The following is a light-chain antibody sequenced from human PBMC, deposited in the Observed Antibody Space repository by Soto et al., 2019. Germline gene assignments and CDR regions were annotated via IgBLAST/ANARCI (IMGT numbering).Light chain of an antibody. CDR3: KSYAGSNTYV. V-gene: IGLV2-8*01. J-gene: IGLJ1*01. CDR1: KNDIGLYDF. Sequence: QSALTQPPSASGSPGQSVTISCTGTKNDIGLYDFVSWYQLHPGKAPRLIIYEVVQRPSGVPDRFSGSKSGNTASLTVSGLQAADEADYFCKSYAGSNTYVFGSGTKVTVL. CDR2: EVV.